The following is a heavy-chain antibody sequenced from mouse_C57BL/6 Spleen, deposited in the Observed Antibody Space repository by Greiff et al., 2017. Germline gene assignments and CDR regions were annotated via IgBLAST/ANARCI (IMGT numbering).Heavy chain of an antibody. CDR3: ASLINDYDEDY. Sequence: QVQLQQPGAELVRPGTSVQLSCKASGYTFTSYWMHWVKQRPGQGLAWIGVIDPSDSYTHYNQKFKGKATLTVDTSSSSSYMQRSSLTSEDSAVYYSASLINDYDEDYWGQGTTLTVSS. J-gene: IGHJ2*01. CDR1: GYTFTSYW. CDR2: IDPSDSYT. V-gene: IGHV1-59*01. D-gene: IGHD2-4*01.